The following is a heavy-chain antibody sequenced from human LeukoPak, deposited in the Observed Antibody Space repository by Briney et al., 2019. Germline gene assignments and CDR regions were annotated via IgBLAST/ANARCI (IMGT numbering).Heavy chain of an antibody. D-gene: IGHD3-10*01. V-gene: IGHV4-38-2*02. Sequence: SETLSLTCTVSGYSISSGYYWGWIRQPPGKGLEWIGSIYHSGSTYYNPSLKSRVTISVDTSKNQFSLKLSSVTAADTAVYYCARDLFIYGSGSYEFDYWGQGTLVTVSS. CDR3: ARDLFIYGSGSYEFDY. CDR1: GYSISSGYY. CDR2: IYHSGST. J-gene: IGHJ4*02.